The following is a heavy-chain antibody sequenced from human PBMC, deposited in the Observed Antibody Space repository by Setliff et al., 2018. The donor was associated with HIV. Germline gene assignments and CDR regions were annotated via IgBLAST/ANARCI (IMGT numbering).Heavy chain of an antibody. CDR2: LIPIVDIT. J-gene: IGHJ3*02. D-gene: IGHD2-8*01. Sequence: ASVKVSCKASGGTFSNYAFSWVRQAPGQGLEWMGGLIPIVDITKSTQKFRDRVTFTADESTKTAQMELSGLTFEDTAVYYCAKGPNFEDAFDTWGQGTVVTVSS. CDR3: AKGPNFEDAFDT. V-gene: IGHV1-69*10. CDR1: GGTFSNYA.